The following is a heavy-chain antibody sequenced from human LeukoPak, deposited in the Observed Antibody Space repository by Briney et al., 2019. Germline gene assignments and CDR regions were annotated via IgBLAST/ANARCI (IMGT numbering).Heavy chain of an antibody. V-gene: IGHV4-59*08. J-gene: IGHJ6*02. CDR3: ARQNYYYGMDV. CDR2: IYYSGST. Sequence: SETLSLTCTVSGGSISSYYWSWIRQPPGKGLEWIGYIYYSGSTNYDPSLKSRVTISVDTSKNQFSLKLSSVTAADTAVYYCARQNYYYGMDVWGQGTTVTVSS. CDR1: GGSISSYY.